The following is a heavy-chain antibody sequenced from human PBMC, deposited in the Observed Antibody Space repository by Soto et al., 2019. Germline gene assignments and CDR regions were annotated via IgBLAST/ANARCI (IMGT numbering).Heavy chain of an antibody. CDR2: IIPIFGTA. CDR3: ARDEYYDFWSGTEFDY. V-gene: IGHV1-69*06. CDR1: GGTFSSYA. Sequence: QVQLVQSGAEVKKPGSSVKVSCKASGGTFSSYAISWVRQAPGQGLEWMGGIIPIFGTANYAQKFQGRVTITAGKSTSTAYMELSSMRSEDTAVYYCARDEYYDFWSGTEFDYWGQGTLVTVSS. J-gene: IGHJ4*02. D-gene: IGHD3-3*01.